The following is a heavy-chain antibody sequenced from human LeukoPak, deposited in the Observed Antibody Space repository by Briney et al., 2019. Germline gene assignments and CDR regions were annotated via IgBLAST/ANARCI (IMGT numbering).Heavy chain of an antibody. Sequence: SETLSLTCTVSGGSISSYYWSWIRQPPGKGLEWIGYIYYSGSTNYNPSLKSRVTISVDTSKNQFSLKLCSVTAADTAVYYCARSKEGGYYYYGMDVWGKGTTVTVSS. CDR2: IYYSGST. CDR3: ARSKEGGYYYYGMDV. V-gene: IGHV4-59*01. J-gene: IGHJ6*04. CDR1: GGSISSYY.